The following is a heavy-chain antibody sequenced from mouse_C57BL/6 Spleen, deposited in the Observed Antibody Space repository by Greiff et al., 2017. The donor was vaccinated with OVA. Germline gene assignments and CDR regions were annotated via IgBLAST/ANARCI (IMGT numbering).Heavy chain of an antibody. CDR2: INPGSGGT. V-gene: IGHV1-54*01. D-gene: IGHD2-3*01. CDR1: GYAFTNYL. J-gene: IGHJ2*01. CDR3: GRGIYDGYYDFDY. Sequence: QVQLQQSGAELVRPGTSVKVSCKASGYAFTNYLIEWVKQRPGQGLEWIGVINPGSGGTNYNEKFKGKATLTADKSSSTAYMQLSSLTSEDSAVYFCGRGIYDGYYDFDYWGQGTTLTVSS.